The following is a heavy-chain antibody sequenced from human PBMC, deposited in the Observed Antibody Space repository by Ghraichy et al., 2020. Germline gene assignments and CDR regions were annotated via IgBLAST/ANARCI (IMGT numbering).Heavy chain of an antibody. Sequence: GGSLRLSCAASGFTFSSYGMHWVRQAPGKGLEWVAVISYDGSNKYYADSVKGRFTISRDNSKNTLYLQMNSLRAEDTAVYYCAKVGVYYYDSSGYANDAFDIWGQGTMVTVSS. D-gene: IGHD3-22*01. J-gene: IGHJ3*02. CDR2: ISYDGSNK. CDR3: AKVGVYYYDSSGYANDAFDI. CDR1: GFTFSSYG. V-gene: IGHV3-30*18.